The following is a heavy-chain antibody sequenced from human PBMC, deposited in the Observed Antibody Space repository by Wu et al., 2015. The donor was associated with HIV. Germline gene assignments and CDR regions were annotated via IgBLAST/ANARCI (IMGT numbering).Heavy chain of an antibody. Sequence: QVQLVQSGAEIKKPGSSVKVSCKASRDTFNRFAITWVRQAPGQGLECMGKITPILGSTVYTQKFQDRVTMTADESTSTSYMELSSLTSEDTAVYYCAREVGAMLANWFDPWGQGTLVIVSS. J-gene: IGHJ5*02. CDR3: AREVGAMLANWFDP. CDR1: RDTFNRFA. CDR2: ITPILGST. D-gene: IGHD3-10*01. V-gene: IGHV1-69*11.